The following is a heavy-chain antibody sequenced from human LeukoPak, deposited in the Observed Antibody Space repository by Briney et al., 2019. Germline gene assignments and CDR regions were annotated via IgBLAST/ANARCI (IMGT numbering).Heavy chain of an antibody. CDR2: LNPSRGTT. CDR3: ARDATRGIGGSYDLDF. D-gene: IGHD3-16*01. CDR1: GYNFSSYY. J-gene: IGHJ4*02. V-gene: IGHV1-46*01. Sequence: ASVKLSCKASGYNFSSYYIQWVRQDPRQGLEWMGLLNPSRGTTAYAPKFQGRVTMTRDTSSNTVYMELRGLRSDDTAIYYCARDATRGIGGSYDLDFWGQGSLVTVSS.